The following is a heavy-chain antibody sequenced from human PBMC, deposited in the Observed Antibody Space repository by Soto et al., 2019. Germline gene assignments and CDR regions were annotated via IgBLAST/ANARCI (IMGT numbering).Heavy chain of an antibody. CDR2: IIPVLGIV. J-gene: IGHJ4*02. D-gene: IGHD1-1*01. V-gene: IGHV1-69*04. CDR1: GGTFTSYS. CDR3: ARDGLGTTRRYFDS. Sequence: QVQLVQSGAEVKKPGSSVKVSCKASGGTFTSYSITWVRQAPGQGLEWMGRIIPVLGIVNYAQKFQGRVTITAYNATTTADMELSSLRSEDTAVYYWARDGLGTTRRYFDSWGQGTLVTVSS.